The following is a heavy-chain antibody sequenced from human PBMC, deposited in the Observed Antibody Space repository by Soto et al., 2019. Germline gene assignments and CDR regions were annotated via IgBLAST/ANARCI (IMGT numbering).Heavy chain of an antibody. CDR3: ARDWVRYYDILTGYYGMDV. V-gene: IGHV3-30-3*01. CDR1: GFTFSSYA. CDR2: ISYDGSNK. D-gene: IGHD3-9*01. Sequence: HPGGSLRLSCAASGFTFSSYAMHWVRQAPGKGLEWVAVISYDGSNKYYADSVKGRFTISRDNSKNTLYLQMNSLRAEDTAVYYCARDWVRYYDILTGYYGMDVWGQGTTVTVSS. J-gene: IGHJ6*02.